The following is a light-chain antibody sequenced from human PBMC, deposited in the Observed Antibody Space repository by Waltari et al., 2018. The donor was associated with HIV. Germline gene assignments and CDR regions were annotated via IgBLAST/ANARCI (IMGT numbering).Light chain of an antibody. V-gene: IGKV3-11*01. CDR3: QQGNNWPSIT. Sequence: EIVLTQSPDTLSLSPGERATLSCRASQSVSTYLAWYQKNPGQAPRLLIYDASNRATGIPARFSGSGSETDFTLIISSLEPEDFAVYYCQQGNNWPSITFGQGTRLDIK. CDR2: DAS. J-gene: IGKJ5*01. CDR1: QSVSTY.